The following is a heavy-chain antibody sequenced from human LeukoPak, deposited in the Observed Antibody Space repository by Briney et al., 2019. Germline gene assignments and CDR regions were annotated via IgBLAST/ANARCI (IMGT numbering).Heavy chain of an antibody. CDR2: IYYSGST. J-gene: IGHJ4*02. CDR3: ARKGVPPDY. D-gene: IGHD3-10*01. V-gene: IGHV4-39*01. Sequence: SETLSLTCTVSGGSISSSSYYWGWIRQPPGKGLEWIGSIYYSGSTYYNPSLKRRVTMSVDTSKNQFSLKLSSVTAADTAVYNCARKGVPPDYWGQGTLVTVSS. CDR1: GGSISSSSYY.